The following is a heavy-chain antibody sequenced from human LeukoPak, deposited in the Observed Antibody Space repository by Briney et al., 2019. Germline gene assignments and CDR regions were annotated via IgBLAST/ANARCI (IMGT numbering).Heavy chain of an antibody. D-gene: IGHD3-22*01. Sequence: PGGSLRLSCAASGFTFDDYAMHWVRQAPGKGLEWVSGISWNSGSIGYADSVKGRFTISRDNAKNSLYPQMNSLRAEDTALYYCAKAGRSGYHFDYWGQGTLVTVSS. J-gene: IGHJ4*02. CDR3: AKAGRSGYHFDY. CDR2: ISWNSGSI. V-gene: IGHV3-9*01. CDR1: GFTFDDYA.